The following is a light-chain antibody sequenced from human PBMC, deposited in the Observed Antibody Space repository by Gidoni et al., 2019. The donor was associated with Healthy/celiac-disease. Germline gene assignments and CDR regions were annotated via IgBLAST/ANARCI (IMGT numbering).Light chain of an antibody. Sequence: EIVLTQSPGTLSLSPGERATLSCRASQSVSSSYLAWYQQKPGQAPRLLIYGASSRATGIPDRFSGSGSGTDFTLTISRLDPEDFAVYYGQQYGSWLTFGGGTKVEIK. J-gene: IGKJ4*01. CDR2: GAS. CDR1: QSVSSSY. CDR3: QQYGSWLT. V-gene: IGKV3-20*01.